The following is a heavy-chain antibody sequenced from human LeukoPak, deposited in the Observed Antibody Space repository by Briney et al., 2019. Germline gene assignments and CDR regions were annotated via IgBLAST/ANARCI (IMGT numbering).Heavy chain of an antibody. Sequence: GESLRLSCAASGFTFSDYAMSWVRPAPGKGLEWVSTISASGGSTYYADSVKGRFTISRDNSENTLYLQMNSLRAEDTAVYYCAKDHESDGYPCLDHWGLGTLVTVSS. CDR3: AKDHESDGYPCLDH. D-gene: IGHD3-22*01. J-gene: IGHJ4*02. CDR2: ISASGGST. V-gene: IGHV3-23*01. CDR1: GFTFSDYA.